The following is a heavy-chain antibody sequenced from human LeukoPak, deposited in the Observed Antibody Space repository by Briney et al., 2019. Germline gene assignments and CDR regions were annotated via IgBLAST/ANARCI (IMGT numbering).Heavy chain of an antibody. V-gene: IGHV3-49*04. CDR2: IRSKTYGGTT. D-gene: IGHD4-23*01. CDR3: TRAVAHLDY. CDR1: GFTVSRNY. Sequence: PGGSLRLSCAASGFTVSRNYMSWARLAPGKGLEWVGFIRSKTYGGTTEYAASVKGRFTISRDDSKSIAYLQMNSLKTEDIAVYYCTRAVAHLDYWGQGTLVTVSS. J-gene: IGHJ4*02.